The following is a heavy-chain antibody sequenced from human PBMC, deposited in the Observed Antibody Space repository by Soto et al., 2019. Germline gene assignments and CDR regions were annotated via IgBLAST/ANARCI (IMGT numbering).Heavy chain of an antibody. J-gene: IGHJ5*02. CDR3: ARDLSRRIVRATYDL. CDR1: GFSFSIYS. CDR2: INSVSNYI. V-gene: IGHV3-21*01. D-gene: IGHD1-26*01. Sequence: GGSLRLSCAASGFSFSIYSMHWVRQTPGKGLEWVSSINSVSNYIYYADSVKGRFTISRDNANNSLFLQMNSLRDDDTAVYYCARDLSRRIVRATYDLWGQGTQVTVSS.